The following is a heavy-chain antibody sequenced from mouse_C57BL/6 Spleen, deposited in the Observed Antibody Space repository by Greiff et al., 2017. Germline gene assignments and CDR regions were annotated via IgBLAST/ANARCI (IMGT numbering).Heavy chain of an antibody. CDR2: ISDGGSYT. Sequence: EVQLVESGGGLVKPGGSLKLSCAASGFTFSSYAMSWVRQTPEKRLEWVATISDGGSYTYYPDNVKGRFTISRDNAKNNLYLQRSHLKSEDTAMYYCARDRDGSSYDAMDYWGQGTSVTVSS. J-gene: IGHJ4*01. CDR3: ARDRDGSSYDAMDY. CDR1: GFTFSSYA. V-gene: IGHV5-4*01. D-gene: IGHD1-1*01.